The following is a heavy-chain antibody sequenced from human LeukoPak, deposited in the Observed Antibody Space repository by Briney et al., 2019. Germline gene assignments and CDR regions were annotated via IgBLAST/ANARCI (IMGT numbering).Heavy chain of an antibody. Sequence: SETLSLTCTVSGGSISSSSYYWGWIRQPPWTGLEWIGNSYYSGSTYYNPSLKSRVTISVDTSKNQFSLKLSSVTAADTAVYYCASSLDSSGYYYEGGAFDIWGQGTMVTVSS. J-gene: IGHJ3*02. CDR2: SYYSGST. D-gene: IGHD3-22*01. CDR1: GGSISSSSYY. CDR3: ASSLDSSGYYYEGGAFDI. V-gene: IGHV4-39*07.